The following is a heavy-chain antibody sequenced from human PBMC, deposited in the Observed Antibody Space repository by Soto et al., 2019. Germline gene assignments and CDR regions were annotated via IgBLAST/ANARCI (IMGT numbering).Heavy chain of an antibody. CDR3: ARGYEGHYDFWRFDP. V-gene: IGHV1-8*02. CDR2: VDPNGGDT. D-gene: IGHD3-3*01. Sequence: ASVKVSCKTSGYSFTDYKLHWVRQAPGQGLEWMGWVDPNGGDTGYTQKFQGRVTMTRNTSISTAYMELSRLTTEDTAVYYCARGYEGHYDFWRFDPWGQGTLVTVSS. J-gene: IGHJ5*02. CDR1: GYSFTDYK.